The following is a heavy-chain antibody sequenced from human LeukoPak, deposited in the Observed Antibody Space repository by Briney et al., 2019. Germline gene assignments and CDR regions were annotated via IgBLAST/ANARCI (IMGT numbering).Heavy chain of an antibody. V-gene: IGHV4-39*07. D-gene: IGHD2-15*01. CDR1: GGSISSSSYY. J-gene: IGHJ4*02. Sequence: PSGTLSLTCTVSGGSISSSSYYWGWIRQPPGKGLEWIGEINHSGSTNYNPSLKSRVTISVDTSKNQFSLKLSSVTAADTAVYYCARVTLGYCGSGSCVYFDYWGQGTLVTVSS. CDR2: INHSGST. CDR3: ARVTLGYCGSGSCVYFDY.